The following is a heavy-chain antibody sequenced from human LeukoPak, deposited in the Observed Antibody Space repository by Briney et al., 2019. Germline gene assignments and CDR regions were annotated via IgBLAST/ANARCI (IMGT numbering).Heavy chain of an antibody. V-gene: IGHV1-2*02. Sequence: GGSLRLSCAASGYTFTVYYMHWVRQAPGQGLEWMGWINPNSGGTNYAQKFQGRVTMTRDTSISSAYMELSRLRSDDTALYYCARVLGGFSYFEYWGQGTLVTVSS. CDR3: ARVLGGFSYFEY. J-gene: IGHJ4*02. D-gene: IGHD5-12*01. CDR2: INPNSGGT. CDR1: GYTFTVYY.